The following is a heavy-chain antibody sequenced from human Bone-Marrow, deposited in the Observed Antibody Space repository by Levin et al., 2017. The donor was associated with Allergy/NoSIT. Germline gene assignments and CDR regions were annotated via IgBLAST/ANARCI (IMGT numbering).Heavy chain of an antibody. J-gene: IGHJ4*02. V-gene: IGHV3-23*01. Sequence: PGGSLRLSCAASGFTFDSYAMTWVRQAPGKGLEWVSIISGNDISTYYADPVKGRFTISRDNSKNTLYLQMNSLRAEDTAIYYCANYGSPSSGYYVDHWGQGTLVTVSS. CDR1: GFTFDSYA. D-gene: IGHD3-22*01. CDR3: ANYGSPSSGYYVDH. CDR2: ISGNDIST.